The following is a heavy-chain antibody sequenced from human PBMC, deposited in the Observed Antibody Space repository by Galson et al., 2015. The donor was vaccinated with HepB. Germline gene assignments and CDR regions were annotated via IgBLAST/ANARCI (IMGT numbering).Heavy chain of an antibody. D-gene: IGHD1/OR15-1a*01. J-gene: IGHJ4*02. CDR1: GFTFSSYA. CDR2: ISASGGST. Sequence: SLRLSCAASGFTFSSYAMSWVRQAPGKGLEWVSGISASGGSTYYADSVKGRFTISRDNSKNTLYVQMNSQRAEDTAIYYCATNTYFDYWGQGTLVTVSS. V-gene: IGHV3-23*01. CDR3: ATNTYFDY.